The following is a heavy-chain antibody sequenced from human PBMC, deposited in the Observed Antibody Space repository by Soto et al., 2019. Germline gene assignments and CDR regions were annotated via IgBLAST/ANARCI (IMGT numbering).Heavy chain of an antibody. V-gene: IGHV4-30-4*01. CDR1: GGSISSGDYY. CDR3: ARELRSSDYVWGSYRYTGGYFDY. Sequence: NPSETLSLTCTVSGGSISSGDYYWSWIRQPPGKGLEWIGYIYYSGSTYYNPSLKSRVTISVDTSKNQFSLKLSSVTAADTAVYYCARELRSSDYVWGSYRYTGGYFDYWGQGTLVTVSS. D-gene: IGHD3-16*02. CDR2: IYYSGST. J-gene: IGHJ4*02.